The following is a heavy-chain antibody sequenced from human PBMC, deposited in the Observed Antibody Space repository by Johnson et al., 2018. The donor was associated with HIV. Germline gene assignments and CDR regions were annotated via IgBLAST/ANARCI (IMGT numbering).Heavy chain of an antibody. D-gene: IGHD3-10*01. Sequence: QVQLVESGGGVVQPGRSLRLSCAASGFTFSNHALHWVRQAPGKGLEWVASISYDGSYKYYADSVKGRFTISRDDSKNTLYLQMNSLRAEDTAVYYCAREGKDAFDIGGQGTMVTVSS. CDR2: ISYDGSYK. CDR1: GFTFSNHA. CDR3: AREGKDAFDI. J-gene: IGHJ3*02. V-gene: IGHV3-30*04.